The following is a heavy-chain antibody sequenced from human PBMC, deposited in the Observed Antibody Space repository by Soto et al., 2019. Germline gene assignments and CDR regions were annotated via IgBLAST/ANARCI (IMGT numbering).Heavy chain of an antibody. D-gene: IGHD2-2*01. V-gene: IGHV3-23*01. J-gene: IGHJ4*02. Sequence: GGSLRLSCAASGFTFSNFDMSWVRQAPGTGLEWVSTISGSGANTYYVDSVKGRFTISRDNSKNTLYLQMNSLRAEDTAVYYCAKDQSCSTVSCKNFDYWGQGTLVTVSS. CDR2: ISGSGANT. CDR1: GFTFSNFD. CDR3: AKDQSCSTVSCKNFDY.